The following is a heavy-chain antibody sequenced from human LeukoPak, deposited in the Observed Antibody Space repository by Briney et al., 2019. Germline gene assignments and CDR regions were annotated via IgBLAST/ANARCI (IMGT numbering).Heavy chain of an antibody. J-gene: IGHJ4*02. V-gene: IGHV4-59*11. D-gene: IGHD4-17*01. CDR3: ARDRGDYVPDY. CDR1: GGSISSHY. CDR2: IDSSGST. Sequence: PSDTLSLTCTVSGGSISSHYGSCIPHPPGKPLEGIGNIDSSGSTNYNPSLKTRVTISVDTSKNQFSLKLSSVTAADTAVYYCARDRGDYVPDYWGQGTLVTVSS.